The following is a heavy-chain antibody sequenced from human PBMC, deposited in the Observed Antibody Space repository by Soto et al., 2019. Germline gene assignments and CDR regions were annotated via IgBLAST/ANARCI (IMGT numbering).Heavy chain of an antibody. J-gene: IGHJ4*02. Sequence: GGSLRLSCAASGFTFSSYEMNWVRQAPGKGLEWVSYISSSGNTIYYADSVKGRFTISRDNAKNSLYLQMNSLRAEDTAVYYCARGSYYYGSGSSPLDYWGQGTLVTVSS. CDR3: ARGSYYYGSGSSPLDY. V-gene: IGHV3-48*03. CDR1: GFTFSSYE. CDR2: ISSSGNTI. D-gene: IGHD3-10*01.